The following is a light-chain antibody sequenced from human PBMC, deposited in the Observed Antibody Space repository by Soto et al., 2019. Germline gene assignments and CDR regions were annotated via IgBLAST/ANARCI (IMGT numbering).Light chain of an antibody. V-gene: IGKV3-20*01. CDR3: QQYFTSPIT. CDR2: DAS. CDR1: QSVSRNY. Sequence: EIELTQSPGTLSLSPGERATLSCRASQSVSRNYLAWFQKKPGQAPRLLIYDASTRATGIPDKFGGSGSGTDFTLTISRLEPEDFAVYFCQQYFTSPITFGQGTRLEIK. J-gene: IGKJ5*01.